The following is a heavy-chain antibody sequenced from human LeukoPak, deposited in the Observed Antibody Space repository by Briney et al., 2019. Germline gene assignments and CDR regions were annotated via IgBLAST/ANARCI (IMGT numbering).Heavy chain of an antibody. CDR2: ISSSTIT. CDR1: GFIFSSYG. CDR3: ARGGWYYDFWSGYY. D-gene: IGHD3-3*01. J-gene: IGHJ4*02. Sequence: GGSLRLSCAASGFIFSSYGMNWVRQAPGKGLEWLSFISSSTITYYADSVKGRFTISRDNAKNSVYLQMNSLRVEDTAVYYCARGGWYYDFWSGYYWGQGTLVTVSS. V-gene: IGHV3-48*01.